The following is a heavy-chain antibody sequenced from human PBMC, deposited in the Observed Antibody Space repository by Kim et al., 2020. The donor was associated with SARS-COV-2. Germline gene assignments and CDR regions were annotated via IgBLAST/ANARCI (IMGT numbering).Heavy chain of an antibody. J-gene: IGHJ4*02. CDR3: ARSEMGSSSEFDY. V-gene: IGHV1-69*01. D-gene: IGHD6-6*01. Sequence: YAQKLQGRVTITADESTSTAYMELSSLRSEDTAVYYCARSEMGSSSEFDYWGQGTLVTVSS.